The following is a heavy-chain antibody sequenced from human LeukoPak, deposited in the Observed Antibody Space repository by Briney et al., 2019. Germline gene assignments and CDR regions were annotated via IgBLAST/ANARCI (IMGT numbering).Heavy chain of an antibody. Sequence: GESLKISCKGSGCPFSSYWIGWVRQMPGKGLEWMGIIYPGDSDTRYSPSLQGQVTISVDTSIGTAYLQWSSLKASDTAIYYCARQNDFRLDYWGQGTLVTVPS. D-gene: IGHD3-3*01. V-gene: IGHV5-51*01. CDR2: IYPGDSDT. CDR1: GCPFSSYW. J-gene: IGHJ4*02. CDR3: ARQNDFRLDY.